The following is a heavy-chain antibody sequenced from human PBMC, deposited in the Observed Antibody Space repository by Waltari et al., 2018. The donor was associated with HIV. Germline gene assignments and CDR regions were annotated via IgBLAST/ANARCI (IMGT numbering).Heavy chain of an antibody. Sequence: EVQLVASGGGLVQPGGSLKVSCAASGFTFSDSHIHWVRQDSGRGLGWVGRITSKGDNYATAYAASVKGRFTISRDDSKNTADLQMNSLKTEDTAIYYCALYGFGPRYYGMDVWGQGTTVTVSS. CDR3: ALYGFGPRYYGMDV. CDR1: GFTFSDSH. V-gene: IGHV3-73*01. D-gene: IGHD2-8*01. J-gene: IGHJ6*02. CDR2: ITSKGDNYAT.